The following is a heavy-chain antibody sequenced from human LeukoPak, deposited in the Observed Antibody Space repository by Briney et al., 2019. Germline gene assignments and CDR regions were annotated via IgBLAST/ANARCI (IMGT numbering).Heavy chain of an antibody. CDR3: ARGGPSLDV. CDR1: GGSISSSSYY. V-gene: IGHV4-39*07. Sequence: SETLSLTCTVSGGSISSSSYYWGWIRQPPGKGLEWIGSIYYSGSTYYNPSLKSRVTISVDTSKNQFSLKLSSVTAADTAVYYCARGGPSLDVWGKGTTVTVSS. CDR2: IYYSGST. J-gene: IGHJ6*04.